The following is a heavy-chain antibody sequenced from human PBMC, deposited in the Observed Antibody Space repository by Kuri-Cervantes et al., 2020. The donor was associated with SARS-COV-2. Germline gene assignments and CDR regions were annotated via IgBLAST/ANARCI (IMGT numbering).Heavy chain of an antibody. J-gene: IGHJ4*02. CDR2: ISGSGGST. D-gene: IGHD4-17*01. CDR1: GFTFSSYA. CDR3: AKVSDSMTTVTTLGV. V-gene: IGHV3-23*01. Sequence: GESLKISCAASGFTFSSYAMSWVRQAPGKGLEWVSAISGSGGSTYYAESVKGRFTISRDNSKNTLYLQMNSLRAEDTAVYYCAKVSDSMTTVTTLGVWGQGTLVTVSS.